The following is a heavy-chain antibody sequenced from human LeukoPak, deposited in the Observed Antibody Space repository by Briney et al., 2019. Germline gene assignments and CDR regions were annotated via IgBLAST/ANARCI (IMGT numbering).Heavy chain of an antibody. CDR3: AREMGVGSTMGYFHY. D-gene: IGHD1-26*01. J-gene: IGHJ4*02. CDR1: GYTFTGYY. CDR2: INLSAGTT. Sequence: ASVKVSCKASGYTFTGYYMHWVRQAPGQGLEWMGVINLSAGTTNYAQKFQGRLTMTRDMSTSTVYMELSSLTSGDTAVYYCAREMGVGSTMGYFHYWGQGTLVTVSS. V-gene: IGHV1-46*01.